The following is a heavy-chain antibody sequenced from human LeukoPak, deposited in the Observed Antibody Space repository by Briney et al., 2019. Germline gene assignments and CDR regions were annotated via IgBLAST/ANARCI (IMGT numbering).Heavy chain of an antibody. V-gene: IGHV3-33*01. D-gene: IGHD6-13*01. CDR3: ARDRSTSSWYDY. Sequence: GGSLRLSCAASGLTFSSSGMHWVRQAPGKGLEWVANIWYDGSNKYYTDSVKGRFSISRDNAKNSLYPQMNSLRAEDTAVYYCARDRSTSSWYDYWGQGTLVTVSS. CDR2: IWYDGSNK. J-gene: IGHJ4*02. CDR1: GLTFSSSG.